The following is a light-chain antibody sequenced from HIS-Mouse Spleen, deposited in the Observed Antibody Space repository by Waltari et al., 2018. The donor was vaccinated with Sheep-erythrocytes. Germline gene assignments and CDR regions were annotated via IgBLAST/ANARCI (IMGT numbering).Light chain of an antibody. CDR2: GAS. CDR3: QQYGSSLRT. V-gene: IGKV3-20*01. CDR1: QSVSSGY. J-gene: IGKJ1*01. Sequence: EIVLTQSPGTLSLSPGERATLSCRASQSVSSGYLAWYQPKPGQAPRLRIYGASSMATGIPDRLSGSGSGTDFTLTISRLGPEDFAVYYCQQYGSSLRTFGQGTKVEIK.